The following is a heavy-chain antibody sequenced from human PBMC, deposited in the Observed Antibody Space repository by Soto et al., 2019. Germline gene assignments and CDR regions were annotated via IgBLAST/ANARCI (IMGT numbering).Heavy chain of an antibody. D-gene: IGHD2-2*01. CDR1: GGSIGSSNW. CDR2: IYHSGST. Sequence: SETLSLTCAVSGGSIGSSNWWSWVRQPPGKGLEWIGEIYHSGSTNYNPSLKSRVTISVDKSKNQFSLKLSSVTAADTAVYYCARSRQNLQHYYYGMDVWGQGTTVTVSS. J-gene: IGHJ6*02. V-gene: IGHV4-4*02. CDR3: ARSRQNLQHYYYGMDV.